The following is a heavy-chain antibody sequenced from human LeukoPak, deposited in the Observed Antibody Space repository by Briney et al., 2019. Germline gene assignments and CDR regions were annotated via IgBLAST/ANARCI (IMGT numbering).Heavy chain of an antibody. J-gene: IGHJ4*02. CDR1: GFTFSSYE. CDR3: AINGVTMVRGVIGLAFDY. V-gene: IGHV3-48*03. D-gene: IGHD3-10*01. CDR2: ISSSGSTI. Sequence: GGSLRLSCAASGFTFSSYEMNWVRQVPGKGLEGVSYISSSGSTIYYADSVKGRFTISRDNAKNSLYLQMNSLRAEDTAVYYCAINGVTMVRGVIGLAFDYWGQGTLVTVSS.